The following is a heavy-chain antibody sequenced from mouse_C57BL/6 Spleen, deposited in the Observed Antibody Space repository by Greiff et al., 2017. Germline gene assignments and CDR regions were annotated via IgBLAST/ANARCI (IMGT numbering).Heavy chain of an antibody. V-gene: IGHV1-52*01. J-gene: IGHJ1*03. Sequence: QVQLKQPGAELVRPGSSVKLSCKASGYTFTSYWMHWVKQRPIQGLEWIGNIDPSDSETHYNQKFKDKATLTVDKSSSTAYMQLSSLTSEDSAVYYCARGNYGNFYWYFDVWGTGTTVTGSS. CDR2: IDPSDSET. CDR3: ARGNYGNFYWYFDV. CDR1: GYTFTSYW. D-gene: IGHD2-1*01.